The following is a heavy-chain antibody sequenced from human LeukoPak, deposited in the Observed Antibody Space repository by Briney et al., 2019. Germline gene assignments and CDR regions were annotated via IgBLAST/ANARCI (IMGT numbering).Heavy chain of an antibody. D-gene: IGHD6-19*01. CDR3: GRQVVRSSSGWKFGY. CDR1: GYSFSHYW. V-gene: IGHV5-51*01. Sequence: TGESLKISCTGSGYSFSHYWICWVRQMPGKGLEWMGIIYPDDSDTTYSPSFQGHVTISADKSISTTYLQWDSLKASDTGMYYCGRQVVRSSSGWKFGYWGQGTLVTVSS. J-gene: IGHJ4*02. CDR2: IYPDDSDT.